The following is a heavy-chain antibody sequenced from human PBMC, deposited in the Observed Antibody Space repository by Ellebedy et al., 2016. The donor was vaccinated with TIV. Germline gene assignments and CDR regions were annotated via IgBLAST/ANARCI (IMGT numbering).Heavy chain of an antibody. J-gene: IGHJ4*02. V-gene: IGHV1-8*01. CDR2: MNPTSGNA. Sequence: AASVKVSCKASGYTFTTYDINWVRQATGQGPEWLGWMNPTSGNARYTQKFQGRVTMTRDTSISTAYLELSSLTSGDTALYYCARGPTGYIDYWGQGTLVTVSS. CDR1: GYTFTTYD. CDR3: ARGPTGYIDY. D-gene: IGHD3-9*01.